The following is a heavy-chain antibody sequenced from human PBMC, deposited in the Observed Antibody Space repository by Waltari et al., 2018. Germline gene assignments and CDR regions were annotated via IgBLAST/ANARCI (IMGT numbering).Heavy chain of an antibody. D-gene: IGHD2-2*02. CDR1: GFTFSSYS. J-gene: IGHJ6*03. Sequence: EVQLVESGGGLVKPGGSLRLSCAASGFTFSSYSMNWLRQAPGTGLEWVSSISSSSSYIYYADSVKGRFTISRDNAKNSLYLQMNSLRAEDTAVYYCARAIGAAYCSSTSCYKGYMDVWGKGTTVTVSS. CDR3: ARAIGAAYCSSTSCYKGYMDV. CDR2: ISSSSSYI. V-gene: IGHV3-21*01.